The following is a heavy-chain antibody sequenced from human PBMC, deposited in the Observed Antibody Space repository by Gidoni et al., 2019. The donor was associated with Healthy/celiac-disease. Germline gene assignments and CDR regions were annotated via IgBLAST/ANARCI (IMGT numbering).Heavy chain of an antibody. D-gene: IGHD6-6*01. J-gene: IGHJ6*02. CDR3: ARGSSYIYGMDV. CDR2: INHSGST. V-gene: IGHV4-34*01. CDR1: GGSFSGYY. Sequence: QVQLQQWGAGLLKPSETLSLTCAVYGGSFSGYYWSWIRQPPGKGLEWIGEINHSGSTNYNPSLKSRVTISVDTSKNQFSLKLSSVTAADTAVYYCARGSSYIYGMDVWGQGTTVTVSS.